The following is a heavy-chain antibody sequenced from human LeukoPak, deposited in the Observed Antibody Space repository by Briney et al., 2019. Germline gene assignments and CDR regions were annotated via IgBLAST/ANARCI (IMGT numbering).Heavy chain of an antibody. CDR1: GGSFSGYY. CDR3: ARGPDYGDPDSPFDY. Sequence: SENLSLTCAVYGGSFSGYYWSWIRQPPGKGLEWIGEINHSGSTNYNPSLKSRVTISVDTSKNQFSLKLSSVTAADTAVYYCARGPDYGDPDSPFDYWGQGTLVTVSS. CDR2: INHSGST. J-gene: IGHJ4*02. V-gene: IGHV4-34*01. D-gene: IGHD4-17*01.